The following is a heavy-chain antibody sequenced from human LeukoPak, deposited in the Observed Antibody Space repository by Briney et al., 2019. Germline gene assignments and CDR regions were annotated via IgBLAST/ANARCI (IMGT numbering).Heavy chain of an antibody. CDR3: AKTGYGDYVSIDWFDP. J-gene: IGHJ5*02. CDR1: GFSFSLYW. CDR2: ISYDGSNK. V-gene: IGHV3-30*18. Sequence: GGSLRLSCGTSGFSFSLYWMSWVRQAPGKGLEWVAVISYDGSNKYYADSVKGRFTISRDNSKNTLYLQMNSLRAEDTAVYYCAKTGYGDYVSIDWFDPWGQGTLVTVSS. D-gene: IGHD4-17*01.